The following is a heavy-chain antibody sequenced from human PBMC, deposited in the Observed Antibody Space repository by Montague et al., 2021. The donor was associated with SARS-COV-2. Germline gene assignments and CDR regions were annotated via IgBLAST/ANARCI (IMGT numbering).Heavy chain of an antibody. J-gene: IGHJ4*02. Sequence: TLSLTCTVSGGPISSGGYYWSWIRQHPGKGLEWIGYIYYSGSTYYNPSLKSRVTISVDASKNQFSLKLSSVTAADTAVYYCARGGTIFGVVTFPFDYWGQGTLVTVSS. CDR3: ARGGTIFGVVTFPFDY. CDR2: IYYSGST. V-gene: IGHV4-31*03. D-gene: IGHD3-3*01. CDR1: GGPISSGGYY.